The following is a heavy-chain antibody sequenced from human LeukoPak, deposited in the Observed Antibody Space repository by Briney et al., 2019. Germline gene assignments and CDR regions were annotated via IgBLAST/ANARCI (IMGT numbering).Heavy chain of an antibody. CDR1: GFTFNSYA. CDR3: AGYGGSSV. D-gene: IGHD5-12*01. V-gene: IGHV3-23*01. CDR2: ISGPGGDT. J-gene: IGHJ4*02. Sequence: PGGSLRLSCAASGFTFNSYAMSWVRQAPGKGLEWVSAISGPGGDTYYADSVKGRFTISRDNSKNIVYLQMNNLRAEDTAMYYCAGYGGSSVWGQGTLVTVSS.